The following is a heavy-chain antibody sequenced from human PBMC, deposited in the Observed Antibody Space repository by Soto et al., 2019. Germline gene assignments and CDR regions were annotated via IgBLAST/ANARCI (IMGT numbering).Heavy chain of an antibody. CDR2: IYDSGST. J-gene: IGHJ2*01. Sequence: QVQLQESGPGLVKPSETLSLTCTVSGGSISTYYWSWIRQPPGKGLEWIGYIYDSGSTDYNPSLKRSVTISGDTSQDQVPLKLSYVTAGDTAVYFCARHGGRYCSGGTCFIHWPFDLWGRGPLVTVSS. V-gene: IGHV4-59*08. CDR1: GGSISTYY. CDR3: ARHGGRYCSGGTCFIHWPFDL. D-gene: IGHD2-15*01.